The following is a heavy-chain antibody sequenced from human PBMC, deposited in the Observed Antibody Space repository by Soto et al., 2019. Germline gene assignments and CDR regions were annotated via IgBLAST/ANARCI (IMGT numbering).Heavy chain of an antibody. J-gene: IGHJ4*02. D-gene: IGHD6-19*01. Sequence: PGGSLRLSCAASGFTFSSYAMSWVRQAPGKGLEWVSAISGSGGSTYYADSVKGRFTISRDNSKNTLYLQMNSLRAEDTAVYYCAKVMATPHGRGVIAVAGILSFDYWGQGTLVTVSS. CDR1: GFTFSSYA. V-gene: IGHV3-23*01. CDR2: ISGSGGST. CDR3: AKVMATPHGRGVIAVAGILSFDY.